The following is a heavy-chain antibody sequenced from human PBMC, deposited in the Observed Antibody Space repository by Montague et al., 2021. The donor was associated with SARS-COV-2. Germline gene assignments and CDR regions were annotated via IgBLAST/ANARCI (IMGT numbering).Heavy chain of an antibody. V-gene: IGHV4-39*01. CDR3: ARQLPSYCSTNKCYPYYFDV. Sequence: SETLSLTCTVSGGSISSPYYYWVWIRQSPGKGLEWIVSISCAARTYYTPSLRSPVSFSMDTSKIHFSLSLNSVTAADTAVYFCARQLPSYCSTNKCYPYYFDVWGQGTLVTVTS. CDR1: GGSISSPYYY. J-gene: IGHJ4*02. D-gene: IGHD2-2*01. CDR2: ISCAART.